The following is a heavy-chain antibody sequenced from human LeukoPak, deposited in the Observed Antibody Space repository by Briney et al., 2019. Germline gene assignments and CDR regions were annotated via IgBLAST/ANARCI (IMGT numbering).Heavy chain of an antibody. CDR3: ARSMITFGGVIAPNDY. Sequence: SETLSLTCTVSGGSISSYYWSWIRQPAGKGLEWIGRIYTSGSTNYNPSLKSRVTMSVDTSKNQFSLKLSSVTAADTAVYYCARSMITFGGVIAPNDYWGQGTLVTVSS. V-gene: IGHV4-4*07. D-gene: IGHD3-16*02. CDR2: IYTSGST. CDR1: GGSISSYY. J-gene: IGHJ4*02.